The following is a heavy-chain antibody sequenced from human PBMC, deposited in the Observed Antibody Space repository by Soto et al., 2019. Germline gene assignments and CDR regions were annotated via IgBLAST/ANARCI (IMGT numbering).Heavy chain of an antibody. CDR3: ARARNLLTGYYKGGFYYFDY. Sequence: PSETLSLTCTVSGDSNSSYYWSWIRQSPGKGLEWIGYISYSGSTTYNPSLKSRVTISLRTSNNQFSLTLDSVTAADTAVYYCARARNLLTGYYKGGFYYFDYWGQGTLVTVSS. CDR1: GDSNSSYY. J-gene: IGHJ4*02. D-gene: IGHD3-9*01. V-gene: IGHV4-59*01. CDR2: ISYSGST.